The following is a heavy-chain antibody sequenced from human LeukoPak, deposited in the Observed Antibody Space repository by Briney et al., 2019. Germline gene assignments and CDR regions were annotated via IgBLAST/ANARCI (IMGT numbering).Heavy chain of an antibody. CDR3: ARQRTRAPPYNWFDP. V-gene: IGHV5-51*01. CDR1: GYSFTSYW. J-gene: IGHJ5*02. CDR2: IYPGDSDT. Sequence: LGASLQISCKGSGYSFTSYWIGWVRQLPGKGLEWMGIIYPGDSDTRYSPSFQGQVTISADKSISTAYLQWSSLKASDTAMYYCARQRTRAPPYNWFDPWGQGTLVTVSS.